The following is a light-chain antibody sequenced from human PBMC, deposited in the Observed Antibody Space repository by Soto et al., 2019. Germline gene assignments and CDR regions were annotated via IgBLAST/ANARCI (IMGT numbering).Light chain of an antibody. J-gene: IGKJ1*01. CDR3: HPYRSSPWT. CDR2: GAS. CDR1: QSLSRSS. V-gene: IGKV3-20*01. Sequence: EIVLTQSPGTLSLSTGDRATLPCRASQSLSRSSLAWYQQKPGRAPRLLIYGASSRSTGIPDRFSGSGSGTDFTLTISRLEPEDFAVYYCHPYRSSPWTFRQGTKVDIK.